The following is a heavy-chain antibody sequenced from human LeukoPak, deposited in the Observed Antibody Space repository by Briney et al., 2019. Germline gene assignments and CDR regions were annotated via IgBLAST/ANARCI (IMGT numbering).Heavy chain of an antibody. J-gene: IGHJ4*02. CDR1: GYTFTGYY. D-gene: IGHD5-12*01. CDR2: INPNSGGT. V-gene: IGHV1-2*02. Sequence: GVSVKVSCKASGYTFTGYYIHWVRQAPGQGLEWMGWINPNSGGTNYAQKFQDRVTMTRDTSISTAYMELNRLRSDDTAVYYCAREDIVATSAFDYWGQGTLVAVSS. CDR3: AREDIVATSAFDY.